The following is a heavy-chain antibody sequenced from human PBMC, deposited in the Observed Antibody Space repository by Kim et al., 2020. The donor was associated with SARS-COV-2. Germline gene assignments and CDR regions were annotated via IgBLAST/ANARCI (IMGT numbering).Heavy chain of an antibody. D-gene: IGHD3-22*01. V-gene: IGHV3-23*01. CDR3: AKAPYYYDSSGYWFDP. CDR1: GFTFSSYA. Sequence: GGSLRLSCAASGFTFSSYAMSWVRQAPGKGLEWVSAISGSGGSTYYADSVKGRFTISRDNSKNTLYLQMNSLRAEDTTVYYCAKAPYYYDSSGYWFDPWGQGTLVTVSS. J-gene: IGHJ5*02. CDR2: ISGSGGST.